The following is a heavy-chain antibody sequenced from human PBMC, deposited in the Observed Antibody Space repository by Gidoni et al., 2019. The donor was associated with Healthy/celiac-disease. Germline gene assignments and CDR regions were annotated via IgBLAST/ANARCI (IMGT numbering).Heavy chain of an antibody. CDR3: ARDCSTTSCYTGALDS. CDR1: GFTFSTYW. J-gene: IGHJ4*02. Sequence: EVQLVESGGGLVQPGGSLRLSCAAAGFTFSTYWMSWVRQAPGKGLEWLANIRQDGSEKCYVDSLKGRFTISRDNAKSSLYLQMNSLRAEDTAVYYCARDCSTTSCYTGALDSWGQGTLVTVSS. CDR2: IRQDGSEK. D-gene: IGHD2-2*02. V-gene: IGHV3-7*03.